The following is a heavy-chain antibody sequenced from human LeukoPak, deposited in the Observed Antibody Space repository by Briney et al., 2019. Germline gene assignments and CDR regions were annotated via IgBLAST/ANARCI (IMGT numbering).Heavy chain of an antibody. J-gene: IGHJ4*02. CDR3: ARVKGVGWYFNY. Sequence: ASVKVSCKASGYTFTGYYMHWVRQAPGQGLEWMGWINPNSGGTNYAQKFQGRVTMTRDTSISTAYMELSSLRSEDTAVYYCARVKGVGWYFNYWGQGTLVTVSS. V-gene: IGHV1-2*02. CDR2: INPNSGGT. CDR1: GYTFTGYY. D-gene: IGHD2-8*01.